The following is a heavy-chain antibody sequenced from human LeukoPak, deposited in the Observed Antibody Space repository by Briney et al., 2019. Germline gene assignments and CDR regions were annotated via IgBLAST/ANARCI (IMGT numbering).Heavy chain of an antibody. V-gene: IGHV4-59*01. D-gene: IGHD1-26*01. CDR1: GVSISGYY. CDR2: IDHTGNT. Sequence: SETLSLTCTVSGVSISGYYWSWIRQSPEKGLEWIAYIDHTGNTDYNPSLKSRVTILVDTSKNQFSLKLTSVTAADTAVYYCARGRWELPYWGQGTLVTVSS. CDR3: ARGRWELPY. J-gene: IGHJ4*02.